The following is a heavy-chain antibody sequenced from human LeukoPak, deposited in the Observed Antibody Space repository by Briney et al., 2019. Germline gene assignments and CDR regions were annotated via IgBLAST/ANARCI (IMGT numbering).Heavy chain of an antibody. CDR1: GYTFTSYG. Sequence: ASVKVSCKASGYTFTSYGISWVRQAPGQGLEWMGWISAYNGNTNYAQKLQGRVTMTTDTSTSTAHMELRSLRSDDTAVYYCARDRVVPAAIYPDAFDIWGQGTMVTVSS. CDR3: ARDRVVPAAIYPDAFDI. J-gene: IGHJ3*02. V-gene: IGHV1-18*01. CDR2: ISAYNGNT. D-gene: IGHD2-2*01.